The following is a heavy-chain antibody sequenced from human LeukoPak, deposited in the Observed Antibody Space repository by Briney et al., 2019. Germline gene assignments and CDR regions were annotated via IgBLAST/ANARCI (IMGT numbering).Heavy chain of an antibody. CDR2: ISAYNGNT. J-gene: IGHJ4*02. Sequence: ASVKVSCKASGYTFTSYGISWVRQAPGQGLEWMGWISAYNGNTNYAQKLQGRVTMTTDTSTSTAYMELRSLRSDDTAVYYCARGPLVGYYDSSGYSDYWGQETLVTVSS. CDR1: GYTFTSYG. V-gene: IGHV1-18*01. D-gene: IGHD3-22*01. CDR3: ARGPLVGYYDSSGYSDY.